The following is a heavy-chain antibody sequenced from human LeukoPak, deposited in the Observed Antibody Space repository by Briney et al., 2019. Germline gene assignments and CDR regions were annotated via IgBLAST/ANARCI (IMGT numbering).Heavy chain of an antibody. CDR1: GFTFSSYW. J-gene: IGHJ4*02. CDR2: INKDGGEK. CDR3: VKDSPPRHSGSPPAY. Sequence: HPGGSLRLSCAASGFTFSSYWMSWVRQAPGKGLEWVANINKDGGEKYYVDSVKGRFTISRDNAKNSLYLQMNSLRADDTAVYYCVKDSPPRHSGSPPAYWGQGTLVTVSS. V-gene: IGHV3-7*03. D-gene: IGHD1-26*01.